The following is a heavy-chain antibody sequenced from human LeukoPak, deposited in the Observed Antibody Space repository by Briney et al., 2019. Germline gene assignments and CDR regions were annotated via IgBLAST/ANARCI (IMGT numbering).Heavy chain of an antibody. J-gene: IGHJ6*03. CDR3: ARDRYYGSGNYYYYMDV. Sequence: GGSLRLSCAASGFTVSSNYMSWVRQAPGKGLEWVSVIYSGGSTYYADSVKGRFTISRDNSKNTLYLQMNSLEPEDTAVYYCARDRYYGSGNYYYYMDVWGTGTTVTDSS. V-gene: IGHV3-66*01. D-gene: IGHD3-10*01. CDR1: GFTVSSNY. CDR2: IYSGGST.